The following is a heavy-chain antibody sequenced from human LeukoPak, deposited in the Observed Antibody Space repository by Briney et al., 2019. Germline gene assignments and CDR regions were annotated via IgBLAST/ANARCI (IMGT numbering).Heavy chain of an antibody. CDR3: ARLAIFGVVRSFDY. CDR2: IHYDGAT. J-gene: IGHJ4*02. V-gene: IGHV4-39*01. D-gene: IGHD3-3*01. CDR1: GGSISGRRYY. Sequence: SETLSLTCSVSGGSISGRRYYWGWIRQPPGRGLEWIGSIHYDGATYYNPSLKSRVTMSVDTSKNQVSLKLRSVTAADTAVYYCARLAIFGVVRSFDYWGQGTLVTVSS.